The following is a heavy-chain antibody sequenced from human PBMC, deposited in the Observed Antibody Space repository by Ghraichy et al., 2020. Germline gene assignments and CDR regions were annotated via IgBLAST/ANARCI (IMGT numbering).Heavy chain of an antibody. CDR1: GFTFSSYW. D-gene: IGHD6-19*01. V-gene: IGHV3-7*03. J-gene: IGHJ4*02. Sequence: GGSLRLSCAASGFTFSSYWMSWVRQAPGKGLEWVANIKQDGSEKYYVDSVKGRFTISRDNAKNSLYLQMNSLRAEDTAVYYCARDRGGGGYSSVQLRAVFDYWGQGTLVTVSS. CDR2: IKQDGSEK. CDR3: ARDRGGGGYSSVQLRAVFDY.